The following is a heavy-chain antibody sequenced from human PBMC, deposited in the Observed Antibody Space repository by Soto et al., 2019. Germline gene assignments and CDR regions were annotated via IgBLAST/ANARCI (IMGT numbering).Heavy chain of an antibody. J-gene: IGHJ5*02. CDR2: INYSGST. V-gene: IGHV4-39*02. Sequence: QLQLQESGPGLVKPSKTLSLTCTVSGGSIDGNNYYWVWIRQPPGKGLEWIGSINYSGSTYYNPSLKRRVTMSVDTSKKPFSLKLSSVTAADTALYYCSRRAPEGFDPWGQGTLVTV. CDR1: GGSIDGNNYY. CDR3: SRRAPEGFDP.